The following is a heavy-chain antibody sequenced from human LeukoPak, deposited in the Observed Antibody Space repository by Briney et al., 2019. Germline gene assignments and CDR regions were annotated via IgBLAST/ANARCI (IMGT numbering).Heavy chain of an antibody. V-gene: IGHV3-7*04. CDR2: IKQDGSEK. CDR3: ARVPKVAFDI. CDR1: GFTFSRQW. J-gene: IGHJ3*02. Sequence: PGGSLRLSRAASGFTFSRQWMSWVRQAPGKGREWVANIKQDGSEKYYVDSVKGRFTISRDNAKNSLYLQMNSLRAEDTAVYYCARVPKVAFDIWGQGTMVTVSS.